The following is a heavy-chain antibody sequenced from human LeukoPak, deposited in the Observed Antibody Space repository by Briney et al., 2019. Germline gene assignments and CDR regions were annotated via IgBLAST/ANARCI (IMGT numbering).Heavy chain of an antibody. CDR3: TTVGYCTNGVCYKRGYFDY. J-gene: IGHJ4*02. CDR1: GFTFSSYA. CDR2: ISGSGGST. Sequence: GGSLRLSCAASGFTFSSYAMSWVRQAPGKGLEWVSAISGSGGSTYYADSVKGRFTISRDNSKNTLYLQMNSLKTEDTAVYYCTTVGYCTNGVCYKRGYFDYWGQGTLVTVSS. D-gene: IGHD2-8*01. V-gene: IGHV3-23*01.